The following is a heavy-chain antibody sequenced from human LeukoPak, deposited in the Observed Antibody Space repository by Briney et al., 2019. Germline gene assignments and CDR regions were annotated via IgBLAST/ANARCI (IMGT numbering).Heavy chain of an antibody. CDR3: ARDRGRSSSWYAP. CDR2: ISSSGSTI. J-gene: IGHJ5*02. CDR1: GLTFSDSY. Sequence: GGSLRLSCAASGLTFSDSYMSWIRQAPGKGLERVSYISSSGSTIYYADSVKGRFTTSRDNAKNSLYLQMNSLRAEDTAVYYCARDRGRSSSWYAPWGQGTLVTVSS. D-gene: IGHD6-13*01. V-gene: IGHV3-11*01.